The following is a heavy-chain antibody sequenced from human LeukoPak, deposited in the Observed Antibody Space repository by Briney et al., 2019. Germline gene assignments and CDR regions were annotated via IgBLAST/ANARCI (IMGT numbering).Heavy chain of an antibody. D-gene: IGHD3-10*01. Sequence: SETLSLTCTVSGGSISSYYWSCIRQPPGKGLEWIGYIYYSGSTNYNPSLKSRVTISVDTSKNQFSLKLSSVTAADTAVYYCARALRITMVRGVMAHAFDIWGQGTMVTVSS. J-gene: IGHJ3*02. CDR2: IYYSGST. CDR3: ARALRITMVRGVMAHAFDI. CDR1: GGSISSYY. V-gene: IGHV4-59*01.